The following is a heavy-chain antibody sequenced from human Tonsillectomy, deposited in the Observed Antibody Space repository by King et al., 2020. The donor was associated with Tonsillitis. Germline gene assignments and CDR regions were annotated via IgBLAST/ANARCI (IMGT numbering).Heavy chain of an antibody. D-gene: IGHD2-21*02. CDR1: GFTFRDYD. CDR2: ISGSGGGT. V-gene: IGHV3-23*04. CDR3: AKALDCGNFGFDY. J-gene: IGHJ4*02. Sequence: VQLVESGGGLAQPGGSLRLSCAASGFTFRDYDMTWVRQAPGKGLEWVSTISGSGGGTYFADSVKGRFTISRDNSNNTVYLQMKSLRAEDTAVYYCAKALDCGNFGFDYWGQGTRVTVSS.